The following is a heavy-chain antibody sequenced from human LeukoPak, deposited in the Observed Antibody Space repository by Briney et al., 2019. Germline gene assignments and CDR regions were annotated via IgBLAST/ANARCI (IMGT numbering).Heavy chain of an antibody. CDR3: ASPQLGYCSSTSCYNDAFDM. V-gene: IGHV1-2*02. CDR2: IIPNSGGT. Sequence: ASVKVSCKXSGHTFTGYYMHWVRQAPGQGLERMGWIIPNSGGTNYAQKFQGRVTMTRDTSISTAYMELSRLRSDDTAVYYCASPQLGYCSSTSCYNDAFDMWGQGTMVTVSS. J-gene: IGHJ3*02. D-gene: IGHD2-2*02. CDR1: GHTFTGYY.